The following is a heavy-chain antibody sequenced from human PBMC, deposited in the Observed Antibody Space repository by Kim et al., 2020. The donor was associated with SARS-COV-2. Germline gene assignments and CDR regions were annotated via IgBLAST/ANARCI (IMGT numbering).Heavy chain of an antibody. CDR2: INPNSGGT. J-gene: IGHJ6*02. CDR1: GYTFTGYY. Sequence: ASVKVSCKASGYTFTGYYMHWVRQAPGQGLEWMGWINPNSGGTNYAQKFQGRVTMTRDTSRSTAYMELSRLRSDDTAVYYCARAVNPDIVVVPAAIPHYYYYGIDVWGQGATVTVSS. V-gene: IGHV1-2*02. D-gene: IGHD2-2*02. CDR3: ARAVNPDIVVVPAAIPHYYYYGIDV.